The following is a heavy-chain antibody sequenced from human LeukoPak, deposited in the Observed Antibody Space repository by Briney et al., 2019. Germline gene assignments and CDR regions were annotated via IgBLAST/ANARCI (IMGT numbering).Heavy chain of an antibody. CDR3: ARDRGGYSTDFDF. CDR1: GFTLSTSV. J-gene: IGHJ4*02. Sequence: GGSLRLSCAASGFTLSTSVMSWVRQVRGKGLEWVSTLNRDGTRTYYSLSSSGRFIVSRDNSMNTLYLQMNGLRADDTAVYYCARDRGGYSTDFDFWGQGTLVTVTS. V-gene: IGHV3-23*01. CDR2: LNRDGTRT. D-gene: IGHD6-13*01.